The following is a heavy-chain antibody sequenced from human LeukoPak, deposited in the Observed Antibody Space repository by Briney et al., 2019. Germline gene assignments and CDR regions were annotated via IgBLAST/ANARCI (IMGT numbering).Heavy chain of an antibody. D-gene: IGHD6-19*01. CDR3: ARVAVAGNRVYYFDY. CDR2: IYTSGST. V-gene: IGHV4-4*07. Sequence: SETLSLTCTVPGGSISSYYWSWIRQPAGQGLEWIGRIYTSGSTNYNPSLKSRVTMSVDTSKNQFSLKLSSVTAADTAVYYCARVAVAGNRVYYFDYWGQGTLVTVSS. CDR1: GGSISSYY. J-gene: IGHJ4*02.